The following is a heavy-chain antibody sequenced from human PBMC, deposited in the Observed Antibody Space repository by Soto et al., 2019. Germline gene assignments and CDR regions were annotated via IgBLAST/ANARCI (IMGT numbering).Heavy chain of an antibody. Sequence: GGSLRLSCAASGFTFSSYGMHWVRQAPGKGLEWVAVIWYDGSNKYYADSVKGRFTIARDNSKNTLYLQMNSLRAEDTAVYYCARDWEDIVVVVAATPGGMDVWGQGTTVTVSS. CDR1: GFTFSSYG. CDR3: ARDWEDIVVVVAATPGGMDV. CDR2: IWYDGSNK. D-gene: IGHD2-15*01. J-gene: IGHJ6*02. V-gene: IGHV3-33*01.